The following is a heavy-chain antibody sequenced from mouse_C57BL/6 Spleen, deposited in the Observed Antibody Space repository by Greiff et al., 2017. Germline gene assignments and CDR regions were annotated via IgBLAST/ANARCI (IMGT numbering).Heavy chain of an antibody. CDR3: ARGSPTGAVDY. Sequence: VQLQQSGAELVKPGASVKISCKASGYAFSSYWMNWVKQRPGKGLEWIGKIYPGDGDTNYNGKFKGKATLTADKSSSTAYMQLSSLTSEDSAVYFCARGSPTGAVDYWGQGTTLTVSS. CDR1: GYAFSSYW. J-gene: IGHJ2*01. V-gene: IGHV1-80*01. CDR2: IYPGDGDT. D-gene: IGHD4-1*02.